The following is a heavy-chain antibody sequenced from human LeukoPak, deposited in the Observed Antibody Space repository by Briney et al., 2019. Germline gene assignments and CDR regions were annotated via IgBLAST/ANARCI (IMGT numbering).Heavy chain of an antibody. CDR3: AKLAAETTYYYDSSGYYYFDY. CDR1: GFTFSSYG. Sequence: GRSLRLSCAASGFTFSSYGMHWVRQAPGKGLEWVAVISYDGSNKYYADSVKGRFTISRDNSKNTLYLQMNSLRAEDTAVYYCAKLAAETTYYYDSSGYYYFDYWGQGTLVTVSS. CDR2: ISYDGSNK. D-gene: IGHD3-22*01. V-gene: IGHV3-30*18. J-gene: IGHJ4*02.